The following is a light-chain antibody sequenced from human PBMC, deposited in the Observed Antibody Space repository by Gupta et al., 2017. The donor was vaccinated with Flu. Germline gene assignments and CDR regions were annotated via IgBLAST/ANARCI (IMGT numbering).Light chain of an antibody. CDR2: AAS. J-gene: IGKJ1*01. CDR1: QGIRND. Sequence: QMTQSPSXLSXSVGDTVTITCRASQGIRNDLGWYRHKPGKAPNLLIYAASTLHSGVPSRFSGSGSGTDFTLTISSLQPEDFATYYCLQDYTYPRTFGQGTKVEIK. CDR3: LQDYTYPRT. V-gene: IGKV1-6*01.